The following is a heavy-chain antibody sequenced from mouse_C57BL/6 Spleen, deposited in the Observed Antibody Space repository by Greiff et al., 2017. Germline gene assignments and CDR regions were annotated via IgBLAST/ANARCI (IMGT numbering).Heavy chain of an antibody. D-gene: IGHD1-1*01. Sequence: VQLKESGAELVRPGASVKLSCTASGFNIKDDYMHWVKQRPEQGLEWIGWIDPENGDTEYASKFQGKATITADTSSNTAYLPLSSLTSEDTAVYYCTTYYYGSSHWYFDVWGTGTTVTVSS. V-gene: IGHV14-4*01. J-gene: IGHJ1*03. CDR1: GFNIKDDY. CDR2: IDPENGDT. CDR3: TTYYYGSSHWYFDV.